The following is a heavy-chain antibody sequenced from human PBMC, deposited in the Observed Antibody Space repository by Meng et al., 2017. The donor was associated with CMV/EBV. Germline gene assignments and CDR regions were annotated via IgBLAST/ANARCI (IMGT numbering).Heavy chain of an antibody. CDR3: ARSPTFTYCGGDCYLAYFDY. D-gene: IGHD2-21*01. J-gene: IGHJ4*02. Sequence: GASLKISCKGSGYSFTSYWIGWVRQMPGKGLEWMGIIYPGDSDTRYSPSFQGQVTISADKSISTAYLQWSSLKASDTAMYYCARSPTFTYCGGDCYLAYFDYWGQGTLVTVSS. CDR2: IYPGDSDT. CDR1: GYSFTSYW. V-gene: IGHV5-51*01.